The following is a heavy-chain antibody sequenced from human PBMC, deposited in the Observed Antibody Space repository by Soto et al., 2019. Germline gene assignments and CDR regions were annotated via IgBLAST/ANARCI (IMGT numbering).Heavy chain of an antibody. J-gene: IGHJ6*02. V-gene: IGHV1-69*12. CDR3: ARVGWNHYYSYGMDV. Sequence: QVQLVQSGAEVKKPGSSVKVSCKASGGTFSSYAISWVRQAPGQGLEWMGGLIPIFGTANYAQKFQGRVTITADESTSTADMELSSLRSEDTAVYYCARVGWNHYYSYGMDVWGQGTTVTVSS. CDR2: LIPIFGTA. CDR1: GGTFSSYA. D-gene: IGHD1-1*01.